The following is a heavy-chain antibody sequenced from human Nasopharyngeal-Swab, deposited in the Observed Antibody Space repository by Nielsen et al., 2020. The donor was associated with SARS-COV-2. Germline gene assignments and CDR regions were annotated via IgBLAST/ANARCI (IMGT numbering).Heavy chain of an antibody. V-gene: IGHV4-59*01. CDR2: IYYSGST. D-gene: IGHD5-18*01. CDR1: GGSISSYY. CDR3: ARGDTAMDYFDY. Sequence: SETLSLTCTVSGGSISSYYWSWIRQPPEKGLEWIGYIYYSGSTNYNPSLKSRVTISVDTSKNQFSLKLSSVTAADTAVYYCARGDTAMDYFDYWGQGTLVTVSS. J-gene: IGHJ4*02.